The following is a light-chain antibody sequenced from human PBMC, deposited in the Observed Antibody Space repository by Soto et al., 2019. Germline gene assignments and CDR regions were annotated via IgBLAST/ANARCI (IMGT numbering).Light chain of an antibody. Sequence: QSVLTQSPSVSGAPGQRVTISCTGSSSNIGAGYDAHWYQQLPGTAPKLLIYGNSNRPSGVPDRFSGSKSGTSASLAITGLQAEDEADYYCQSYDSSLSGHVVFGGGTKLTVL. CDR1: SSNIGAGYD. V-gene: IGLV1-40*01. CDR2: GNS. J-gene: IGLJ2*01. CDR3: QSYDSSLSGHVV.